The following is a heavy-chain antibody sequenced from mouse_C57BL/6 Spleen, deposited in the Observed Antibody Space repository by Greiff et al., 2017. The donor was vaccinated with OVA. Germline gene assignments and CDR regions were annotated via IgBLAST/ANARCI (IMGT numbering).Heavy chain of an antibody. CDR3: AKEDYGNFLYAMDY. CDR2: IYPGSGST. D-gene: IGHD2-1*01. CDR1: GYTFTSYW. V-gene: IGHV1-55*01. J-gene: IGHJ4*01. Sequence: QVQLQQPGAELVKPGASVKMSCKASGYTFTSYWITWVKQRPGQGLAWIGDIYPGSGSTNYNAKFQRTATLTVDTSSSPAYLQLSNLTSEDSAVDDSAKEDYGNFLYAMDYWGQGTSVTVSS.